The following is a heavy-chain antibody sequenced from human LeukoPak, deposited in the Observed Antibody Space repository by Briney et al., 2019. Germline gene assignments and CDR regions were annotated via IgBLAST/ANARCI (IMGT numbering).Heavy chain of an antibody. Sequence: SETLSLTCTVSSDSISGYYWSWIRQPPRKGLEWLGYIYSSGSTNYNPSLNSRVTISVDTSKNQFSLKLSSVTAADTAVYYCARFAYCGGHCWYYFDYWGQGTLVTVSS. D-gene: IGHD2-21*02. J-gene: IGHJ4*02. CDR1: SDSISGYY. CDR2: IYSSGST. V-gene: IGHV4-59*01. CDR3: ARFAYCGGHCWYYFDY.